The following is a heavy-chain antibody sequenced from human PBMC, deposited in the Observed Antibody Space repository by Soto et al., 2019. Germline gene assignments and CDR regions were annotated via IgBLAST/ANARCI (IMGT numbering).Heavy chain of an antibody. V-gene: IGHV3-53*01. CDR3: ARGMYNWFDP. J-gene: IGHJ5*02. CDR2: IYIAGST. Sequence: EVHLVESGGGLIQPGGSLRLSCAASDFTVSGNSVSWVRQAPGKGLEWVSVIYIAGSTYYADSVKGRVTISRDNSKNTLYLQMNNLRADDTAVYYCARGMYNWFDPWGQGTLVTVSS. CDR1: DFTVSGNS.